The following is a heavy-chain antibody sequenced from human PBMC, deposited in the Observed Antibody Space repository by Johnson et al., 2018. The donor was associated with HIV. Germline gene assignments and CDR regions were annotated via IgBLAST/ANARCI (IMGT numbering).Heavy chain of an antibody. D-gene: IGHD5-18*01. CDR3: ARAYTYGAFDI. Sequence: VQLVESGGGLVQPGGSLRLSCAASGFTVSNKYMTWVRQSPWKGLEWVSVIYSGGSTYYADSVKGRFTISRDNSKNTVYLQMHSLRAEDTAVYYCARAYTYGAFDIWGQGTTVTISS. V-gene: IGHV3-66*01. CDR1: GFTVSNKY. CDR2: IYSGGST. J-gene: IGHJ3*02.